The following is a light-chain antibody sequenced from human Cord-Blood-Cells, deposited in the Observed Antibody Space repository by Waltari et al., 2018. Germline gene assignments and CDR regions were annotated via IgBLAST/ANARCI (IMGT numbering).Light chain of an antibody. Sequence: DIQMTQSPSSLSASVGDRVTITCRASQSISSYLNWYQQKPGKAPKLLIYAASSLQSGVPSRFSGSGSGTEFTLTISSLQPEDFATYYCQQSYSTPLYTFGQGTKLVIK. J-gene: IGKJ2*01. CDR3: QQSYSTPLYT. CDR2: AAS. V-gene: IGKV1-39*01. CDR1: QSISSY.